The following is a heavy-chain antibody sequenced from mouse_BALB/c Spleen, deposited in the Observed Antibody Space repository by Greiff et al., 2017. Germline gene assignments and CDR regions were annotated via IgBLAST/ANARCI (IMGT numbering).Heavy chain of an antibody. CDR2: IWAGGST. CDR1: GFSLTSYG. CDR3: ARDSDGNYYAMDY. J-gene: IGHJ4*01. Sequence: VHLVESGPGLVAPSQSLSITCTVSGFSLTSYGVHWVRQPPGKGLEWLGVIWAGGSTNYNSALMSRLSISKDNSKSQVFLKMNSLQTDDTAMYYCARDSDGNYYAMDYWGQGTSVTVSS. V-gene: IGHV2-9*02. D-gene: IGHD2-1*01.